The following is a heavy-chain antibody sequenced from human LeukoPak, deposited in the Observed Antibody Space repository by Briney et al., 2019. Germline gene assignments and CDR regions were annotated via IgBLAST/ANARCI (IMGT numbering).Heavy chain of an antibody. CDR2: ISGSGGST. V-gene: IGHV3-23*01. J-gene: IGHJ6*02. D-gene: IGHD2-2*01. CDR3: AKGTITYQYYYGMNV. CDR1: GFTFSSYA. Sequence: GGSLRLSWAASGFTFSSYAMSWVRHAPGKGLEWVSAISGSGGSTYYADSVKGRFTISRDNSENTLYLQMNSLRAEGTAVYYCAKGTITYQYYYGMNVWGQGTTVTVSS.